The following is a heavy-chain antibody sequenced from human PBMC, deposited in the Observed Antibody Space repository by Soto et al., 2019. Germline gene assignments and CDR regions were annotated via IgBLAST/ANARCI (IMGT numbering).Heavy chain of an antibody. D-gene: IGHD1-1*01. V-gene: IGHV1-8*01. CDR3: ARDKVVGATGN. CDR2: MNPNSGNT. J-gene: IGHJ4*02. Sequence: QVQLVQSGAEVKKPGASVKVSCKASGYTFTSYVINWVRQATGQGLEWMGWMNPNSGNTVYAQKFQGRVTMTRNTSISTAYMELSSLRYEDTAVYYCARDKVVGATGNWGQGTLVTVSS. CDR1: GYTFTSYV.